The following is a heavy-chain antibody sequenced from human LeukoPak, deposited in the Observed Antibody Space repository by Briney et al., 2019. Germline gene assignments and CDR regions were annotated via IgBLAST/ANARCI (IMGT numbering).Heavy chain of an antibody. CDR2: VSAYNGNT. J-gene: IGHJ1*01. D-gene: IGHD6-13*01. Sequence: AASVKVSCKASGYTFTSYGISWVRQAPGQGLEWMGWVSAYNGNTNYAQKLQGRVTMTTDTSASTAYMELRSLRSDDTAVYYCARDRPIAAAGTRYFQHWGQGTLVTVSS. CDR1: GYTFTSYG. CDR3: ARDRPIAAAGTRYFQH. V-gene: IGHV1-18*01.